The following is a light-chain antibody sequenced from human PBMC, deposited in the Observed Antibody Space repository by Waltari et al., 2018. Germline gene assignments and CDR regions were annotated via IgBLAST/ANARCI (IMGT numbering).Light chain of an antibody. V-gene: IGLV2-11*01. Sequence: QSALTQPRSVSGSPGQSVTISCTGTGSDVGDFNSVSWYQQHPGKAPKLVIFDVTKRPSGVPARFSGSKSCTSASLTVSGLQAEDEADYYCCSYAGIWVFGGGTKLTVL. CDR3: CSYAGIWV. CDR1: GSDVGDFNS. J-gene: IGLJ3*02. CDR2: DVT.